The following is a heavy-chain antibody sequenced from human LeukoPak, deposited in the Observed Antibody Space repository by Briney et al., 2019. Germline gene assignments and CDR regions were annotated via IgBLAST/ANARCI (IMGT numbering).Heavy chain of an antibody. V-gene: IGHV4-59*01. CDR1: GGSISSYY. D-gene: IGHD6-19*01. J-gene: IGHJ3*02. CDR2: IYYSGST. Sequence: PSETLSLTCTVSGGSISSYYWSWIRQPPGKGLEWIGYIYYSGSTNYNPSLKSRVTISVDTSKNQFSLKLSSVTAADTAVYYCARDTRRSSGFSAFDIWGQGTMVTVSS. CDR3: ARDTRRSSGFSAFDI.